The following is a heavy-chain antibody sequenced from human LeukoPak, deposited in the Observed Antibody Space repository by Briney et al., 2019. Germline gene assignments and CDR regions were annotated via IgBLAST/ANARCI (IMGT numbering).Heavy chain of an antibody. Sequence: SETLSLTCTVSGYSISSGYYWGWIRQPPGKGLEWIGSIYHRGSTYYNPSLKSRVTISVDTPKNQFSLKLSSVTAADTAVYYCARSLGYCSSTSCYPDYWGQGTLVTVSS. CDR2: IYHRGST. D-gene: IGHD2-2*01. J-gene: IGHJ4*02. CDR3: ARSLGYCSSTSCYPDY. CDR1: GYSISSGYY. V-gene: IGHV4-38-2*02.